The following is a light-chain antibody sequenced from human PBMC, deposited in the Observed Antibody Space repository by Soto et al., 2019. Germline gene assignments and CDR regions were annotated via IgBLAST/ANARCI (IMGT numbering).Light chain of an antibody. CDR1: STNIGAGYD. CDR3: QSYDSSLSAKV. J-gene: IGLJ3*02. Sequence: QSVLTQPPSVSGAPGQRVTISCTGSSTNIGAGYDVQWYQQFPGIAPKLLISGSTNRRSGVPDRFSGSESGTSASLTITGLQSEAEADYHCQSYDSSLSAKVFGVGTKLTVL. CDR2: GST. V-gene: IGLV1-40*01.